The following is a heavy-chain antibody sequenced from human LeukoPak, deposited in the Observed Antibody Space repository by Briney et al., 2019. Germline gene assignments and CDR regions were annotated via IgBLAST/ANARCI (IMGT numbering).Heavy chain of an antibody. Sequence: GGSLRLSCAASGFTFSSYGMHWVRQAPGKGLEWVAFIRYDGSNKYYADSVKGRFTISRDNSKNTLYLQMNSLRAEDTAVYYCAKAPGGGYCSSTSCSPPDDYWGQGTLVTVSS. D-gene: IGHD2-2*01. CDR3: AKAPGGGYCSSTSCSPPDDY. V-gene: IGHV3-30*02. J-gene: IGHJ4*02. CDR1: GFTFSSYG. CDR2: IRYDGSNK.